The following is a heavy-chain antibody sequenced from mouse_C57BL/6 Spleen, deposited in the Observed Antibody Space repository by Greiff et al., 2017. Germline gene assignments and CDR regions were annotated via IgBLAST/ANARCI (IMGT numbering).Heavy chain of an antibody. CDR2: IYPGDGDT. D-gene: IGHD1-1*01. CDR1: GYAFSSSW. CDR3: GRGGSSSWFAY. V-gene: IGHV1-82*01. J-gene: IGHJ3*01. Sequence: QVQLQQSGPELVKPGASVKISCKASGYAFSSSWMNWVKQRPGKGLEWIGRIYPGDGDTNYNGKFKGKATLTADKSSSTAYMQRSSLTSEDSAVYFCGRGGSSSWFAYWGQGTLVTVAA.